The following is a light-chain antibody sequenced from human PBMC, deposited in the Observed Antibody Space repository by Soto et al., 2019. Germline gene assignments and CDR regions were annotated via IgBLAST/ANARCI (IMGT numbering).Light chain of an antibody. Sequence: QSALTQPASVSGSPGQSITISCTGTSSDVGGYNYVSWYQRHPGKAPKLMIYDVNSRPSGVSNRFSGSKSGNTASLTIPGLQTEDEADYYCSSYTSSSTLVVFGGGTKLTVL. CDR3: SSYTSSSTLVV. CDR1: SSDVGGYNY. V-gene: IGLV2-14*03. CDR2: DVN. J-gene: IGLJ2*01.